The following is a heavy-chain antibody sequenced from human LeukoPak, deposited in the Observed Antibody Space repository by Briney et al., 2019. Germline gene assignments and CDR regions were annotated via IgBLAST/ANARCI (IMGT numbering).Heavy chain of an antibody. J-gene: IGHJ4*02. V-gene: IGHV3-48*03. CDR1: GFSFSSYP. D-gene: IGHD3-9*01. CDR3: ARDTLNGPFVISLDL. Sequence: PGGSLRLSCTASGFSFSSYPMNWVRQAPGQGLEWLTHISSDGNTEYHVDAPRGRFTMSRDNAKNSLFLQINSLRVEDTSVYYCARDTLNGPFVISLDLWGQGALVTVSS. CDR2: ISSDGNTE.